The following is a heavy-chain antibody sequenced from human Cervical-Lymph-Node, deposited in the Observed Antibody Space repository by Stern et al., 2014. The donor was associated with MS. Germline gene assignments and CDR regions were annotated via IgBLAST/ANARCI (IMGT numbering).Heavy chain of an antibody. CDR2: ISNNSTHT. V-gene: IGHV3-21*01. CDR1: GFTFSHYS. J-gene: IGHJ4*02. CDR3: ARARVGDYARSPHLDS. Sequence: EVQLVESGGGLVKPGESLRLSCDASGFTFSHYSINWVRQAPGKGLEWISSISNNSTHTYYAESVEGRFTISRDRAKDSVSLHMVSLRAEDTAVYYCARARVGDYARSPHLDSWGQGTLVTVSS. D-gene: IGHD4-17*01.